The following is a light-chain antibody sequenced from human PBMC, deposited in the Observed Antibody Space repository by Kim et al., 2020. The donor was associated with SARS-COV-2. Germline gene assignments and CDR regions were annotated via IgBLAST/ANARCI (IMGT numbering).Light chain of an antibody. V-gene: IGLV3-25*03. Sequence: VSPGQTARITCSGDALPKQYAYWYQQKSGQAPVLVIYKDSERPSGIPEQFSGSSSGTTVTLTISGVQAEDEADYYCQSADSSGTWVFGGGTQLTVL. CDR1: ALPKQY. J-gene: IGLJ3*02. CDR2: KDS. CDR3: QSADSSGTWV.